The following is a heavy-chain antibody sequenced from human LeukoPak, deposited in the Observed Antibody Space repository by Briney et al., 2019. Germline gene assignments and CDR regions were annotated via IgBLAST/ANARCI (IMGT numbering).Heavy chain of an antibody. CDR3: ASGDTAMTGGDY. V-gene: IGHV1-2*02. J-gene: IGHJ4*02. Sequence: ASVTVSCKASGYIFTNFGISWVRQAPGQGLEWMGWINPNSGGTNYAQKFQGRVTMTRDTSISTAYMELSRLRSDDTAVYYCASGDTAMTGGDYWGQGTLVTVSS. CDR1: GYIFTNFG. CDR2: INPNSGGT. D-gene: IGHD5-18*01.